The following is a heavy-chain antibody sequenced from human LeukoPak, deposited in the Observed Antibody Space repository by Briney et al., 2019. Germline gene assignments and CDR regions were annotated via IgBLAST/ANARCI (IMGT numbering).Heavy chain of an antibody. CDR1: GYTFTSYY. V-gene: IGHV1-46*01. CDR2: INPSGGSR. J-gene: IGHJ4*02. CDR3: ARSIVVVPAAPYYFDY. Sequence: ASVKVSCKASGYTFTSYYMHWVRQAPGQGLEWMGIINPSGGSRGHAQKFQGRVTMTRDTSTSTVYMELSSLRSEDTAVYYCARSIVVVPAAPYYFDYWGQGTLVTVSS. D-gene: IGHD2-2*01.